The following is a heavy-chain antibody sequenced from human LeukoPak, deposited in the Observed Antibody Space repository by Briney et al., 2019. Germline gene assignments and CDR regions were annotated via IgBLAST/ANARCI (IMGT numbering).Heavy chain of an antibody. CDR2: ISRSGVNT. CDR3: ANDYDSSGSYEGY. Sequence: GESLRLSRAASGFILSSYAMSWVRQAPGKGPKWVSLISRSGVNTHYADSVKGRFTISRDTSKNTLYLQMNSLRPEDTAVYYCANDYDSSGSYEGYWGQGTLVTVSS. V-gene: IGHV3-23*01. CDR1: GFILSSYA. D-gene: IGHD3-22*01. J-gene: IGHJ4*02.